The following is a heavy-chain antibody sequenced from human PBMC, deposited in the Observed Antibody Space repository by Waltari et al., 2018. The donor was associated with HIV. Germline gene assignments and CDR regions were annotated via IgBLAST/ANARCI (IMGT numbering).Heavy chain of an antibody. CDR3: ARERFGSSYFGY. D-gene: IGHD6-6*01. CDR2: ISSSSTTI. J-gene: IGHJ4*02. CDR1: GFTFRSSA. Sequence: EVQLVGSGGGLVQPGGYLRPSCAATGFTFRSSAMNGVRQAPGKGLEWVSYISSSSTTINYADSVKGRFTISRDNAKNLLYLQMSSLRAEDTAVYFCARERFGSSYFGYWGQGTLVTVSS. V-gene: IGHV3-48*04.